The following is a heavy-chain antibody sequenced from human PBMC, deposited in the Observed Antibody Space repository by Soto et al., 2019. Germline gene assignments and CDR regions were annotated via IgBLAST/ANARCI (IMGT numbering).Heavy chain of an antibody. Sequence: LSLPSSVAGGPICSFGYYWSSIRHRPGKGLEWIGYIYYSGSTYYNPSLKSRVTIAVDTSKNQFSLKLSSVTAADTAVYYCERGRLLEWVSSFLDYWGKGPLVTV. V-gene: IGHV4-31*03. CDR2: IYYSGST. CDR1: GGPICSFGYY. J-gene: IGHJ4*03. CDR3: ERGRLLEWVSSFLDY. D-gene: IGHD3-3*01.